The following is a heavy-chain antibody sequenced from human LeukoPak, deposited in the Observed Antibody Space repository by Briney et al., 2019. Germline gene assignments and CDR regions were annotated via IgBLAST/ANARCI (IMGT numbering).Heavy chain of an antibody. CDR3: ARHHYDFWSGIGYYFDY. CDR1: GGSISSSSYY. Sequence: SETLSLTCTVSGGSISSSSYYWGWIRQPPGKGLEWIGSIYYSGSTYYNPSLKSRVTISVDTSKNQFSLKLSSVTAADTAVYYCARHHYDFWSGIGYYFDYWGQGTLVTVSS. V-gene: IGHV4-39*01. CDR2: IYYSGST. D-gene: IGHD3-3*01. J-gene: IGHJ4*02.